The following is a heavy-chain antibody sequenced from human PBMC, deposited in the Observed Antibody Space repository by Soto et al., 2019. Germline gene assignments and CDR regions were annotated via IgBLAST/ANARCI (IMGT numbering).Heavy chain of an antibody. V-gene: IGHV3-33*01. D-gene: IGHD1-20*01. CDR1: GFTFSSYG. CDR2: IWYDGSNK. CDR3: AREAYIWKTSTGMDV. Sequence: QVQLVESGGGVVQPGRSLRLSCAASGFTFSSYGMHWVRQAPGKGLEWVAVIWYDGSNKYYADSVKGRFTISRDNSKNTLYLQMNSLRAEDTAVYYCAREAYIWKTSTGMDVWGQGTTVTVSS. J-gene: IGHJ6*02.